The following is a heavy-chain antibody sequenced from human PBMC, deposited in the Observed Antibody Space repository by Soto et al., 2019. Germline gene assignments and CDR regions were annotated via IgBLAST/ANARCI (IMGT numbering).Heavy chain of an antibody. Sequence: GGSLRLSCAASGFTFDDYGMSWVRQAPGKGLEWVSGLNWNGDSTGYADSVKGRFTISRDNAKNSLYLQMNSLRAEDTALYYCARGAIYCSGGRCYPVYWGQGTLVTVSS. D-gene: IGHD2-15*01. V-gene: IGHV3-20*04. CDR3: ARGAIYCSGGRCYPVY. CDR2: LNWNGDST. J-gene: IGHJ4*02. CDR1: GFTFDDYG.